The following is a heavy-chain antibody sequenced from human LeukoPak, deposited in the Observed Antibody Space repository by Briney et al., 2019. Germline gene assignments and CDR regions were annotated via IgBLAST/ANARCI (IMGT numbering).Heavy chain of an antibody. J-gene: IGHJ4*02. V-gene: IGHV1-2*02. CDR3: ARDWGDYYDSSGYYYGEPSDY. D-gene: IGHD3-22*01. Sequence: ASVKVSCKASGYTFTGYYMHWVRQAPGQGLEWMGWINPNSGGTNYAQKFRGRVTMTRDTSISTAYMELSRLRSDDTAVYYCARDWGDYYDSSGYYYGEPSDYWGQGTLVTVSS. CDR2: INPNSGGT. CDR1: GYTFTGYY.